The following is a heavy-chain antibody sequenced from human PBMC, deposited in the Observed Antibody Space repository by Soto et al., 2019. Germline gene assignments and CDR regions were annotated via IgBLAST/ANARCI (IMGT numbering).Heavy chain of an antibody. CDR3: ARDQGGSFDY. J-gene: IGHJ4*02. V-gene: IGHV1-69*08. Sequence: QVQLVQSGAEVKKPGSSVKVSCKASGGTFSSYTISWVRQAPGQGLEWMGRIIPILGIANYAQKFQGRVTNTPDKSTSTAYMELSSLRSEDTAVYYCARDQGGSFDYWGQGTLVTVSS. CDR2: IIPILGIA. D-gene: IGHD5-12*01. CDR1: GGTFSSYT.